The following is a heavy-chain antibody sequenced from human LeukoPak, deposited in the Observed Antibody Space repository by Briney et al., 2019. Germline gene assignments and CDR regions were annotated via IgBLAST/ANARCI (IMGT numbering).Heavy chain of an antibody. J-gene: IGHJ4*02. CDR1: GFTFTSYA. Sequence: PGGSLRLSCAASGFTFTSYAMSWVRQAPGKGREWVSSISSSGGSTYYTDSVKGRFTGSRDDSKNTLYMQMSSLRIEDTAVYYCTKDASPFNSIWDYFDSWGQGTLVTVSA. D-gene: IGHD6-6*01. CDR3: TKDASPFNSIWDYFDS. V-gene: IGHV3-23*01. CDR2: ISSSGGST.